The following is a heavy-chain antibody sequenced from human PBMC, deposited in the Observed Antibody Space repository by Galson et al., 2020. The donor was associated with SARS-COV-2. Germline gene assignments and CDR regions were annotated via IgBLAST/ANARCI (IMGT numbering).Heavy chain of an antibody. D-gene: IGHD3-10*01. Sequence: AGGSLRLSCAASGFTFSKSSMNWVRQAPGKGLEWVSSTGKNPGNIYYAASVKGRFTISRDDAKNSLYLQMNNLRVEDTAVYYCARDLDHYVSRKYYNTAWFDPWGQGTLVTVSS. J-gene: IGHJ5*02. CDR1: GFTFSKSS. V-gene: IGHV3-21*06. CDR2: TGKNPGNI. CDR3: ARDLDHYVSRKYYNTAWFDP.